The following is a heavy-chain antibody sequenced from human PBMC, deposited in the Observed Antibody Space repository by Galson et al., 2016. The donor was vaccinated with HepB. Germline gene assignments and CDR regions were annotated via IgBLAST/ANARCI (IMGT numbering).Heavy chain of an antibody. J-gene: IGHJ6*02. CDR2: TYYRSQWFS. V-gene: IGHV6-1*01. CDR3: TRGYMKTGMNV. Sequence: CAISWDSVTSDETMWNWIRQSPSRGLEWLGRTYYRSQWFSEYAMSVKGRITVTADTSGNQFPLQLDSVTPDDTAAYFYTRGYMKTGMNVWGQGTTVTVSS. CDR1: WDSVTSDETM. D-gene: IGHD5-18*01.